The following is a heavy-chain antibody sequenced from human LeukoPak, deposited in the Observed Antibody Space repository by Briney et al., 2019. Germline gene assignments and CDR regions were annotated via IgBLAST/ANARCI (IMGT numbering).Heavy chain of an antibody. J-gene: IGHJ4*02. V-gene: IGHV5-51*01. CDR2: IYPGDSDT. CDR1: GYSFTSYW. CDR3: ARHASCSGGSCYSLDY. Sequence: GEALKISWKGSGYSFTSYWIGWVRQMPGKGVEWVWIIYPGDSDTRYSPSFQGQVTISADKSISTAYLQWSSLKASDTAMYYCARHASCSGGSCYSLDYWGQGTLVTVSS. D-gene: IGHD2-15*01.